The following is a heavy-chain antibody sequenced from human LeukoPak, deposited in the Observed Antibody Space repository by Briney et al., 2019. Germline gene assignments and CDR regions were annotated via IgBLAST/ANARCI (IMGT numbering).Heavy chain of an antibody. D-gene: IGHD2-8*01. CDR1: GGPFSGYY. CDR3: TRELGYCTNGVCYGGSFEY. Sequence: SETLSLTCAVYGGPFSGYYWSWIRQPPGKGLEWIGKINHSGSTNYNPSLKSRVSISVDTSKNQFSLKLSSATAADTAVYYCTRELGYCTNGVCYGGSFEYWGQGTLVTVSS. V-gene: IGHV4-34*01. CDR2: INHSGST. J-gene: IGHJ4*02.